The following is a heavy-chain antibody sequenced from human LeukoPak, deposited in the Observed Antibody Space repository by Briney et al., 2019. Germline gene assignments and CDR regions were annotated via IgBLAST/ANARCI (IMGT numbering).Heavy chain of an antibody. CDR2: MNPNSGNT. J-gene: IGHJ4*02. V-gene: IGHV1-8*01. CDR3: AILKYSSGWYEDY. D-gene: IGHD6-19*01. CDR1: GYTFTSYD. Sequence: ASVKVSCKASGYTFTSYDINWVRQATGQGLEWMGWMNPNSGNTGYAQKFQGRVAMTRNTSISTAYMELSSLRSEDTAVYYCAILKYSSGWYEDYWGLGTLVTVSS.